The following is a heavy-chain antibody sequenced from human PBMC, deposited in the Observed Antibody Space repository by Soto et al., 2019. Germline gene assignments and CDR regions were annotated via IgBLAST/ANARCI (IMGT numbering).Heavy chain of an antibody. J-gene: IGHJ6*02. Sequence: SETLSLTCTVSGGSVSSGSFYWSWIRQPPGKGLEWIGYMYDSGSTNYNPSLKSRVTISVDTSKNQFSLRLNSVSPADTAVYYCARGRRELVSPRYYYYYGMDVWGHGTTVTVSS. CDR1: GGSVSSGSFY. D-gene: IGHD6-6*01. V-gene: IGHV4-61*01. CDR3: ARGRRELVSPRYYYYYGMDV. CDR2: MYDSGST.